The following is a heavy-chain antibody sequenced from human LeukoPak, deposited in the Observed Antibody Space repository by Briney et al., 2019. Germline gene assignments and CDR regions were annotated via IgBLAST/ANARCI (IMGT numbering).Heavy chain of an antibody. V-gene: IGHV7-4-1*02. CDR1: GYTFTSNS. CDR3: AREVLRLDY. Sequence: ASVKVSCKASGYTFTSNSMNWVRQAPGQGLEWMGWINTRTGNPTYAQGFTGRFVFSLDTSVSTAYLQISSLKAEDTAVYYCAREVLRLDYWGQGTLVTVSS. J-gene: IGHJ4*02. CDR2: INTRTGNP.